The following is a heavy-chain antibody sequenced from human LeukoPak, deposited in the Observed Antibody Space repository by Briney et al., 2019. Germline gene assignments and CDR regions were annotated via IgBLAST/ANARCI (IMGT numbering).Heavy chain of an antibody. V-gene: IGHV3-30-3*01. CDR3: ARILYGSGSYYKD. J-gene: IGHJ4*02. Sequence: GGSLRLSCAASGFTFSSYAMHWVRQAPGKGLEWVAVISYDVSNKYSADSVKGRFTISRDNSKNTLYLQMNSLRAEDTAVYYCARILYGSGSYYKDWGQGTLVTVSS. D-gene: IGHD3-10*01. CDR2: ISYDVSNK. CDR1: GFTFSSYA.